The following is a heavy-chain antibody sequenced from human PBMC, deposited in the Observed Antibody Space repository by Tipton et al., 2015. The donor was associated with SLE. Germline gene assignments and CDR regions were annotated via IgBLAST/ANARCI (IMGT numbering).Heavy chain of an antibody. V-gene: IGHV4-59*01. CDR1: GTSLSSYY. Sequence: TLSLTCTVSGTSLSSYYWSWIRQSPGKGLEWLGYISYSGTIKYNPSLKSRLSMSEDPSKNQLSLNLRSVTVADTALYYCARAGGGDSNWFDPWGQGTLVTVSS. D-gene: IGHD2-21*01. CDR3: ARAGGGDSNWFDP. CDR2: ISYSGTI. J-gene: IGHJ5*02.